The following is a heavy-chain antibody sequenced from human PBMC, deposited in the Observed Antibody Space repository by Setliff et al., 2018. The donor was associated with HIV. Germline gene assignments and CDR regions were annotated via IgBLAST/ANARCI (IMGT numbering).Heavy chain of an antibody. CDR3: ARHFSIFGVTIISNDAFDI. CDR1: GASIGSSTYY. V-gene: IGHV4-39*01. J-gene: IGHJ3*02. Sequence: ETLSLTCTVSGASIGSSTYYWGCIRQPPGKGLEWIGSIYYSGSTYYNPSLTSRVTISVDTSKNQFSLKLTSVTAADTALYYCARHFSIFGVTIISNDAFDIWGRGTMVTVSS. D-gene: IGHD3-3*01. CDR2: IYYSGST.